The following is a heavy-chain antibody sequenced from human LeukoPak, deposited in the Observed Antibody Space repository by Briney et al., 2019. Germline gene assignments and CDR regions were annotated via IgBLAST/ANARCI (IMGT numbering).Heavy chain of an antibody. J-gene: IGHJ6*02. CDR3: ARDERYCSGGSCYLYYGMDV. CDR1: GFTFNSYW. V-gene: IGHV3-7*01. D-gene: IGHD2-15*01. CDR2: IKQDGSEK. Sequence: PGGSLRLSCAASGFTFNSYWMSWVRQAPGKGLEWVANIKQDGSEKYYVDSVKGRFTISRDNAKNSLYLQMNSLRAEDTAVYYCARDERYCSGGSCYLYYGMDVWGQGTTVTVSS.